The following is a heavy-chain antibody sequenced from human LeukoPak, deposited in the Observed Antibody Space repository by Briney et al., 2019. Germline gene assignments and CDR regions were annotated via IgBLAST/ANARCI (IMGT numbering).Heavy chain of an antibody. V-gene: IGHV1-2*02. CDR2: INPNSGGT. CDR3: ARDYPSYCSSTSCYKDESH. CDR1: GYTFTGYY. Sequence: GASVKVSCKASGYTFTGYYMHWVRRAPGQGLERMGWINPNSGGTNYAQKFQGRVTMTRDTSISTAYMELSRLRSDDTAVYYCARDYPSYCSSTSCYKDESHWGQGTLVTVSS. D-gene: IGHD2-2*02. J-gene: IGHJ4*02.